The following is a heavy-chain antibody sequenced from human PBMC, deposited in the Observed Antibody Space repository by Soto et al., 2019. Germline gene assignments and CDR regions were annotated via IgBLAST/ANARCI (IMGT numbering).Heavy chain of an antibody. Sequence: ASVKVSCKASGYTFTSYAMHWVRQAPGQRLEWMGWINAGNGNTKYSQKFRGRVTITRDTSASTAYMELSSLRSEDTAVYYCARCLGGYYYYYMDVWGKGTTVTVSS. D-gene: IGHD3-22*01. V-gene: IGHV1-3*01. CDR1: GYTFTSYA. J-gene: IGHJ6*03. CDR2: INAGNGNT. CDR3: ARCLGGYYYYYMDV.